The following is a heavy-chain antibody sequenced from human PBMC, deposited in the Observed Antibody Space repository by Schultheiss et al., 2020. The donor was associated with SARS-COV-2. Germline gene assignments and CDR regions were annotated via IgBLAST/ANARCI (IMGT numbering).Heavy chain of an antibody. CDR3: ARGRGGLTGTIDY. D-gene: IGHD1-7*01. Sequence: SETLSLTCAVYGGSFSGYYWSWIRQPPGKGLEWIGSIYHSGSTYYNPSLKSRVTISVDTSKNQFSLKLSSVTAADTAVYYCARGRGGLTGTIDYWGQGTLVTVSS. CDR1: GGSFSGYY. V-gene: IGHV4-34*01. CDR2: IYHSGST. J-gene: IGHJ4*02.